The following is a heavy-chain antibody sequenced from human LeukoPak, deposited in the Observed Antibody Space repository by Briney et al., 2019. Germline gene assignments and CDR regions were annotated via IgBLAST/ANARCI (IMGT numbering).Heavy chain of an antibody. V-gene: IGHV3-30-3*01. J-gene: IGHJ6*02. D-gene: IGHD2-2*01. Sequence: PGGSLRLSCAASGFTFSSYAMHWVRQAPGKGLEWVAVISYDGSNKYYADSVKRRFTISRDNSMNMLYLQMNSLRAEDTAVYYCANPVVPAGGYYYYGMDVWGQGTTVTVSS. CDR3: ANPVVPAGGYYYYGMDV. CDR2: ISYDGSNK. CDR1: GFTFSSYA.